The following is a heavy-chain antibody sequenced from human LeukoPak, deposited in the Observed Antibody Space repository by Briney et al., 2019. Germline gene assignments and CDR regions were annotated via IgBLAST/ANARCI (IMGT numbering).Heavy chain of an antibody. Sequence: GASVKVSCKASGYTFTSYGISWVRQAPGQGLEWMGWISAYNGNTSYAQKLQGRVTMTTDTSTSTAYMELRSLRSDDTAVYYCARSRSETANSWFDPWGQGTLVTVSS. D-gene: IGHD5-18*01. CDR1: GYTFTSYG. CDR3: ARSRSETANSWFDP. V-gene: IGHV1-18*01. CDR2: ISAYNGNT. J-gene: IGHJ5*02.